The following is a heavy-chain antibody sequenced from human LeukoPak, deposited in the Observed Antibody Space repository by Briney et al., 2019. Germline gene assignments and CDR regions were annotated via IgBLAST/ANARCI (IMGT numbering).Heavy chain of an antibody. D-gene: IGHD3-22*01. V-gene: IGHV3-30*18. CDR2: ISYGGSNK. J-gene: IGHJ4*02. CDR3: AKAAYQYYYDSSGYYDREDY. Sequence: GGSLRLSCAASGFTFSSYGMHWVRQAPGKGLEWVAVISYGGSNKYYADSVKGRFTISRDNSKNTLYLQMNSLRAEDTAVYYCAKAAYQYYYDSSGYYDREDYWGQGTLVTVSS. CDR1: GFTFSSYG.